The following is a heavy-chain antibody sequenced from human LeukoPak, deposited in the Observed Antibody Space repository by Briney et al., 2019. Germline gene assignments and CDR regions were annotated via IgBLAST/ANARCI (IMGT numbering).Heavy chain of an antibody. CDR3: AKDQKTSIDY. V-gene: IGHV3-9*01. CDR2: ISWNSGSI. Sequence: GGSLRLSCAASGFTFDDYAMHWVRQAPGKDLEWVSGISWNSGSIGYADSVKGRFTISRDNAKNSLYLQMNSLRAEDTAVYYCAKDQKTSIDYWGQGTLVTVSS. CDR1: GFTFDDYA. J-gene: IGHJ4*02.